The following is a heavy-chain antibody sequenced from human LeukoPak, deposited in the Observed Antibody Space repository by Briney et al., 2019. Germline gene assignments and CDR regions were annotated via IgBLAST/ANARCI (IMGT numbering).Heavy chain of an antibody. D-gene: IGHD3-22*01. CDR2: IYSSGST. Sequence: SETLSLTCTVSGGPISDYYWSWIRQPAGKGLEWIGRIYSSGSTNYNPSLKSRVTMSVATSKNQFSLKLSSVTAADTAVYYCARQAYDTGYDAFDIWGQGTMVTVSS. CDR1: GGPISDYY. V-gene: IGHV4-4*07. J-gene: IGHJ3*02. CDR3: ARQAYDTGYDAFDI.